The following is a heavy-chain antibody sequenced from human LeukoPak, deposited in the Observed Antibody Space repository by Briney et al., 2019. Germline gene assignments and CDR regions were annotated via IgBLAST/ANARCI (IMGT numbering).Heavy chain of an antibody. CDR1: GYTFTSYD. CDR3: ATSSSFPSPPHY. V-gene: IGHV1-8*02. CDR2: TNPNSGNT. D-gene: IGHD2-2*01. J-gene: IGHJ4*02. Sequence: ASVKVSCKASGYTFTSYDINWVRQATGQGLEWMGWTNPNSGNTGYAQKFQGRVTMTEDTSTDTAYMELSSLRSEDTAVYYCATSSSFPSPPHYWGQGTLVTVSS.